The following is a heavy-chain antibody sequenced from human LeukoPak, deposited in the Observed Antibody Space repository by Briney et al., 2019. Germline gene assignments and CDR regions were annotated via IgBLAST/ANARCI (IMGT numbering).Heavy chain of an antibody. D-gene: IGHD3-16*01. CDR2: VYYSGST. V-gene: IGHV4-39*01. CDR3: ARQRSALALFYFDH. Sequence: SETLSLTCTVSGGSLSNPNDYWGWIRQPPGQGLEWIGCVYYSGSTYYNPSLKSRVTIFVDTSKKQISLKLSSETAADTAVYYCARQRSALALFYFDHWGQGTLVTVSS. J-gene: IGHJ4*02. CDR1: GGSLSNPNDY.